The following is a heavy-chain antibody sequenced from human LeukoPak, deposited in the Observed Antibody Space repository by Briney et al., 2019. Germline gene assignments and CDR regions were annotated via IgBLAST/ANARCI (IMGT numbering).Heavy chain of an antibody. CDR1: GGSIIISSYS. D-gene: IGHD2-2*01. Sequence: SKPLSLTWTVTGGSIIISSYSGCCIRQPPGKGLEWNASIYYSGSTYYNPSLKSRVTISVDTSKNQFSLKLSSVTAADTAVYYCARGTPEDIVVVPAATNYFDYWGQGTLVTVSS. CDR3: ARGTPEDIVVVPAATNYFDY. CDR2: IYYSGST. V-gene: IGHV4-39*07. J-gene: IGHJ4*02.